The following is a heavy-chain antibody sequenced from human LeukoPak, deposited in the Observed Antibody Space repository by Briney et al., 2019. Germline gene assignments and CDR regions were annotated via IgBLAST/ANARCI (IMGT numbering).Heavy chain of an antibody. CDR2: INPSGGST. Sequence: ASVKVSCKASGYTFTSYYMHWVRQAPGQGLEWMGIINPSGGSTSYAQKFQGRVTMNRDMSTSTVSMALSRMRSEDTAVYSCAREGGRYREPSRWYYFDYWGQGTLVTVSS. V-gene: IGHV1-46*01. CDR1: GYTFTSYY. CDR3: AREGGRYREPSRWYYFDY. D-gene: IGHD1-26*01. J-gene: IGHJ4*02.